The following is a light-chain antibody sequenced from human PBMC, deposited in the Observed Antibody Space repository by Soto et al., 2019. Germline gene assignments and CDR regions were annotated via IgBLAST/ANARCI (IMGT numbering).Light chain of an antibody. V-gene: IGKV1-5*03. Sequence: DIQMTQSPSTLSASVGDRVTITCRASQSISSWLAWYQQKPGKAPKLLIYKASSLESGVPSRFSGSGSGTEFTLTISILQPDDFATYYCQQYNSYPTCTFGQGTKLEIQ. J-gene: IGKJ1*01. CDR2: KAS. CDR3: QQYNSYPTCT. CDR1: QSISSW.